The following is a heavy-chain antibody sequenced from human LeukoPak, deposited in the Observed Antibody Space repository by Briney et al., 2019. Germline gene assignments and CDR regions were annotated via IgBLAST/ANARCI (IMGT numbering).Heavy chain of an antibody. CDR2: ISTQSGNT. J-gene: IGHJ4*02. CDR3: ARGAYGDK. Sequence: VASVKVSCEASGYTLTSYGINWMRQAPGQGLEWMGWISTQSGNTNYAQKVQGGLTLTTDRSTNTAYMELRSLRSDDTAVYYCARGAYGDKWGQGTMVTVSS. V-gene: IGHV1-18*01. CDR1: GYTLTSYG. D-gene: IGHD4-17*01.